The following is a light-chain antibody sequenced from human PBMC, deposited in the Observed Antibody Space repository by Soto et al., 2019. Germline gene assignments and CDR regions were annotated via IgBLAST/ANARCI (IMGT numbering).Light chain of an antibody. Sequence: EIVLTQSPGILSLSPGERATLSCRASQSVSNDFLAWYQQKPGQAPRLLLYGASTRATDVPDRSSGRWSGADFILSISRQEPEDFTEYYCKQYGSSPPSTFGQGTKVDIK. CDR1: QSVSNDF. J-gene: IGKJ3*01. CDR2: GAS. CDR3: KQYGSSPPST. V-gene: IGKV3-20*01.